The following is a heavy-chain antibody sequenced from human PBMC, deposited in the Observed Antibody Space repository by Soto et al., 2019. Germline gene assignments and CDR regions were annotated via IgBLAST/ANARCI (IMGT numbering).Heavy chain of an antibody. J-gene: IGHJ6*02. CDR3: ARADCTGAYCYSWPFNYGVDV. Sequence: QVQLVESGGGVVQPGGSLRLPCTTSGFPFNTYGMHWVGQAQGRGLEGVAIIWYDGSNKYYADSVKGRFTISRDNSKNTLYLQMNSLRAEDTALYYCARADCTGAYCYSWPFNYGVDVWGQGTTVTVSS. V-gene: IGHV3-33*01. CDR1: GFPFNTYG. D-gene: IGHD2-15*01. CDR2: IWYDGSNK.